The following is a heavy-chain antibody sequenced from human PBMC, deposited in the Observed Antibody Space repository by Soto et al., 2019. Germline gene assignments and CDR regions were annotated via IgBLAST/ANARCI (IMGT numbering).Heavy chain of an antibody. CDR3: VRHAPYRSGWANRNDY. CDR2: VYYSGSA. V-gene: IGHV4-39*01. Sequence: QLQLQESGPGLVKPSETLSLTCTVSGASISSSTFYWGWIRQPPGKGLEWIGTVYYSGSAYYNPSLXSXLXIXXDTSKTQFSLKLSSVTAADTALYYCVRHAPYRSGWANRNDYWGQGTLVTVSS. D-gene: IGHD6-19*01. J-gene: IGHJ4*02. CDR1: GASISSSTFY.